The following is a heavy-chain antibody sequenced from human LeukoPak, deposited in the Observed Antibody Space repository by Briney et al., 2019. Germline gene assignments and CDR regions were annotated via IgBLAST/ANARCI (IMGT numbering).Heavy chain of an antibody. D-gene: IGHD6-13*01. CDR3: ARMGDGYSSSWFDAFDI. V-gene: IGHV4-59*01. CDR1: GGSFSGYY. J-gene: IGHJ3*02. CDR2: FYYSGST. Sequence: SETLSLTCAVYGGSFSGYYWGWIRQPPGRGLEWIGSFYYSGSTNYNPSLKSRVTTSVDTSKNQFSLKLSSVTAADTAVYYCARMGDGYSSSWFDAFDIWGQGTMVTVSS.